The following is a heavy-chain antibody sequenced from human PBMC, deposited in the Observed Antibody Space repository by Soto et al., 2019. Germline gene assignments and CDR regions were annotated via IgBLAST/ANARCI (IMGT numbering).Heavy chain of an antibody. V-gene: IGHV3-48*01. J-gene: IGHJ5*02. CDR1: GLTLSTSS. D-gene: IGHD3-22*01. CDR3: RKVADSGYCAADL. CDR2: IRRHTSVT. Sequence: EVQLVESGGMLVQPGGSLRLSCAASGLTLSTSSMNWVRQAPGKGLEWISYIRRHTSVTAYADSVKGRFTISRDSAKNSLYLQMDSRRVEATAVYYGRKVADSGYCAADLGGQGSAFTVSS.